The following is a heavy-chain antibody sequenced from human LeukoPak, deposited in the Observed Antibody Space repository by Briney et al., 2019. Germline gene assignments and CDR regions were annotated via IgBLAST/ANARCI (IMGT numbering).Heavy chain of an antibody. CDR3: ARDGGNWNYFQGAFDI. V-gene: IGHV1-69*13. CDR1: GGTFSSYA. D-gene: IGHD1-7*01. J-gene: IGHJ3*02. Sequence: GASVKVSCKASGGTFSSYAISWVRQAPGQGLEWMGGIIPIFGTANYAQKFQGRVTITADESTSTAYMELSSLRSEDTAVYYCARDGGNWNYFQGAFDIWGQGTMVTVSS. CDR2: IIPIFGTA.